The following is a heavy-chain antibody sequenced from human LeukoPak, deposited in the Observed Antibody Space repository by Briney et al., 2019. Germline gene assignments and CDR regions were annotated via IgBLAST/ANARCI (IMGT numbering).Heavy chain of an antibody. J-gene: IGHJ6*02. CDR3: ARGRSRERAYGMDV. CDR1: GLTFNSHE. CDR2: ISYDGSNK. V-gene: IGHV3-30-3*01. D-gene: IGHD6-6*01. Sequence: PGGSLRLSCAASGLTFNSHEMHWVRQAPGKGLEWVAVISYDGSNKYYADFVKGRFTFSRDNSKNTVHLQMNSLRAEDTAVYYCARGRSRERAYGMDVWGPGTTVTVSS.